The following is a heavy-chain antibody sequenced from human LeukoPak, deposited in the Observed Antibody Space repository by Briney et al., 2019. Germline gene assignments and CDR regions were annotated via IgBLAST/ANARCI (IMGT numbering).Heavy chain of an antibody. D-gene: IGHD3-10*01. CDR1: GGSISSYY. CDR2: IYYSGST. Sequence: SETLSLTCTVSGGSISSYYWSWIRQPPGKGLEWIGYIYYSGSTNYNPSLKSRVTISVDTSKNQFSLKLSSVTAADTAVYYCARGGYTYYYGSGSNQRIAYYYYMDVWGKGTTVTISS. J-gene: IGHJ6*03. V-gene: IGHV4-59*01. CDR3: ARGGYTYYYGSGSNQRIAYYYYMDV.